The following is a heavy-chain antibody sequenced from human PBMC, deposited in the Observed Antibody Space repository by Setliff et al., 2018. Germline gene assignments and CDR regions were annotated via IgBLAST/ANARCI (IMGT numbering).Heavy chain of an antibody. CDR1: GGSMSSSGYY. J-gene: IGHJ6*03. Sequence: SETLSLTCTVFGGSMSSSGYYWSWIRQPPGKGLEWIGEINHSGSSTYNPSLKSRVTISLYTSKSQFSLTLSPVTAADTAVYYCARGGGYNSGSYQGGFYYMDVWGKGTTVTVSS. V-gene: IGHV4-39*07. CDR3: ARGGGYNSGSYQGGFYYMDV. CDR2: INHSGSS. D-gene: IGHD6-19*01.